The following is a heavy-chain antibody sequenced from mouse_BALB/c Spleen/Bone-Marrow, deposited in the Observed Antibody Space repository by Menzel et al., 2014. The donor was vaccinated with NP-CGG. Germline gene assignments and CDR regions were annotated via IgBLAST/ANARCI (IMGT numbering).Heavy chain of an antibody. J-gene: IGHJ2*01. V-gene: IGHV1S41*01. CDR3: ARGRLHYFDY. CDR2: IAPVSAGT. Sequence: DLVKPGASVNLSCKASGYTFTSYWINWIKQRPRQGLEWIGRIAPVSAGTYYNEMFKGKATLTVDTSSXTAYIQLSSLSSDDSAVYFCARGRLHYFDYWGQGTTLTVSS. CDR1: GYTFTSYW.